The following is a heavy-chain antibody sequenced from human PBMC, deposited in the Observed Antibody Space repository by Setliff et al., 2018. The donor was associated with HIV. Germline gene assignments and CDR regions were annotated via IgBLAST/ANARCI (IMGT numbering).Heavy chain of an antibody. Sequence: PSETLSLTCAVSGGSISDNNWWSWVRQPPGKELEWIGEIFHSGSTNYNPSLKSRVTISVDTSKNQFSLKLSSVTAADTAVFYCARLTTTYYYDSSAYYHPVWGQGTLVTVSS. CDR2: IFHSGST. CDR1: GGSISDNNW. D-gene: IGHD3-22*01. CDR3: ARLTTTYYYDSSAYYHPV. V-gene: IGHV4-4*02. J-gene: IGHJ4*02.